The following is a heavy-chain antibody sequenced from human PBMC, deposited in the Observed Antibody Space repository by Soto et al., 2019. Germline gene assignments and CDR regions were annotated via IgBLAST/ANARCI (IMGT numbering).Heavy chain of an antibody. Sequence: QVQLVQSGAEVKKPGSAVKVSCKATGGAFSSNAISWVRQAPGQGLEWMGGIIPLVGTANYAKNFRGRVSITADESTSTAYMELSSLRYEETAVYYCARLLLPYSRVDGMDVWGQGTTVTVSS. J-gene: IGHJ6*02. D-gene: IGHD3-9*01. V-gene: IGHV1-69*01. CDR2: IIPLVGTA. CDR3: ARLLLPYSRVDGMDV. CDR1: GGAFSSNA.